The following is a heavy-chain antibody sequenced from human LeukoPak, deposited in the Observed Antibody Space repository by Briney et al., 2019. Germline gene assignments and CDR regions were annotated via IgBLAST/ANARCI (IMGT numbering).Heavy chain of an antibody. V-gene: IGHV1-8*03. Sequence: GASVKVSCKASGYTFTSYDINWVQQATGQGLEWKGWMNPNSGNTGYAQKFQGRVTITRNTSISTAYMELSSLRSEDTAVYYCARGGANYDILTGSFDYWGQGTLVTVSS. CDR3: ARGGANYDILTGSFDY. CDR2: MNPNSGNT. CDR1: GYTFTSYD. D-gene: IGHD3-9*01. J-gene: IGHJ4*02.